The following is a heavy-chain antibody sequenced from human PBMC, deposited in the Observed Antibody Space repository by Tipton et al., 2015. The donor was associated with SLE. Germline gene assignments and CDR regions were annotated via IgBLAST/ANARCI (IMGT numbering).Heavy chain of an antibody. CDR1: GFTVSSNY. CDR2: IYSGGST. V-gene: IGHV3-53*04. CDR3: ARYNSSGFDAFDI. D-gene: IGHD6-6*01. J-gene: IGHJ3*02. Sequence: GSLRLSCAASGFTVSSNYMSWVRQAPGKGLEWVSVIYSGGSTYYADSVKGRFTISRHNSKNTLYLQMNSLRAEDTAVYYCARYNSSGFDAFDIWGQGTMVTVSS.